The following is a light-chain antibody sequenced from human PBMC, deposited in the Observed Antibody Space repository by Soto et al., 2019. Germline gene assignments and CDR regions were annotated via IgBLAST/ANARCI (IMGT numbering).Light chain of an antibody. V-gene: IGLV2-14*03. CDR2: DVT. CDR1: TSDIGAYNY. Sequence: QSALTQPASVSGSPGQSITFSCTGTTSDIGAYNYVSWYQQHPGKAPKLLIYDVTDRPSGVSDRFSGSKSGTTASLTISGLQAEDEADYFCSSYTTINTVVVFGGGTKLTVL. CDR3: SSYTTINTVVV. J-gene: IGLJ3*02.